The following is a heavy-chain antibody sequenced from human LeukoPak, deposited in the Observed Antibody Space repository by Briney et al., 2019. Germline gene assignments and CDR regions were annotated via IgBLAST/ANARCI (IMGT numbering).Heavy chain of an antibody. V-gene: IGHV3-7*01. J-gene: IGHJ4*02. D-gene: IGHD3-9*01. Sequence: PGGSLRLSCVASGFTLSDYWMGWVRQTPGKGLEWVANIKQDGSEKEYVESVKGRFTISRDNAKNSVYLEMSSLRVEDTAVYYCTRGGVVGGRLANWGQGTLVTVSS. CDR2: IKQDGSEK. CDR3: TRGGVVGGRLAN. CDR1: GFTLSDYW.